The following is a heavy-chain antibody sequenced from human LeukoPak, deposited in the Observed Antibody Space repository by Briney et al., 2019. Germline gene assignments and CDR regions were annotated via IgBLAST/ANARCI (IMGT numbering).Heavy chain of an antibody. D-gene: IGHD5-12*01. CDR1: GFTFSTYT. Sequence: NTGGSLRLSCAASGFTFSTYTMNWVRQAPGKGLEWVSFISSSSSYMYYADSVKGRFTISRDNTKKSLYLQMNSLRAEDTAVYYCARDFSGYDYNFDYWGQGTLVTVSS. J-gene: IGHJ4*02. CDR2: ISSSSSYM. V-gene: IGHV3-21*01. CDR3: ARDFSGYDYNFDY.